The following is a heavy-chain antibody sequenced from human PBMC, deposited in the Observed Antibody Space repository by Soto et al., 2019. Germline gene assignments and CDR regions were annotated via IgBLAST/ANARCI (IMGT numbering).Heavy chain of an antibody. CDR2: INPSGGST. Sequence: ASVPVSCTTSGYTLTSYYMRWVRQAHRQGLEWMGIINPSGGSTSYAQKFQGRVTMTRDTSTSTVYMELSSLRSEDTAVYYCAEEGGDRAGYGMDVWGQGTTVTVSS. CDR3: AEEGGDRAGYGMDV. D-gene: IGHD3-16*01. J-gene: IGHJ6*02. CDR1: GYTLTSYY. V-gene: IGHV1-46*01.